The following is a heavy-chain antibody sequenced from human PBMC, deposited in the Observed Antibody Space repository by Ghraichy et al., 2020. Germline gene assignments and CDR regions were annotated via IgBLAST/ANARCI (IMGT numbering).Heavy chain of an antibody. D-gene: IGHD2-15*01. CDR2: IIPILGIA. V-gene: IGHV1-69*02. CDR3: ARVYCSGGSCYPTELERGREDAFDI. CDR1: GGTFSSYT. Sequence: VKVSCKASGGTFSSYTISWVRQAPGQGLEWMGRIIPILGIANYAQKFQGRVTITADKSTSTAYMELSSLRSEDTAVYYCARVYCSGGSCYPTELERGREDAFDIWGQGTMVTVSS. J-gene: IGHJ3*02.